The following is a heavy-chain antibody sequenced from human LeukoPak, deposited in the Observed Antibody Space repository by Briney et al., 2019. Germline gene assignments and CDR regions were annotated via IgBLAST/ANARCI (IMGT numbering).Heavy chain of an antibody. J-gene: IGHJ4*02. CDR3: ARAPIVVVPAAMGVRRCGGDCYYDY. CDR1: GGTFTSYA. CDR2: IIPISGTA. Sequence: SVKLSCKASGGTFTSYAISWGRQAPGHGLEWMGGIIPISGTANYAQKFQGRVTITADESTSTAYTELSSLRTEDTAVYYCARAPIVVVPAAMGVRRCGGDCYYDYWGQETRVTV. D-gene: IGHD2-2*01. V-gene: IGHV1-69*13.